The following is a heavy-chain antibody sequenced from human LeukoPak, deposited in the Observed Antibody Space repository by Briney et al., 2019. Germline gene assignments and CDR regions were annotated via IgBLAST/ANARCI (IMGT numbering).Heavy chain of an antibody. CDR2: FDPEDGET. Sequence: ASVKVSCKVSGYTLTELSMHWVRQAPGKGLEWMGGFDPEDGETIYAQKFQGRVTMTEDTSTDTAYMELSSLRSEDTAVYYCARVSQDIVVVPAAIEPEDSYYYMDVWGKGTTVTVSS. D-gene: IGHD2-2*02. J-gene: IGHJ6*03. CDR1: GYTLTELS. V-gene: IGHV1-24*01. CDR3: ARVSQDIVVVPAAIEPEDSYYYMDV.